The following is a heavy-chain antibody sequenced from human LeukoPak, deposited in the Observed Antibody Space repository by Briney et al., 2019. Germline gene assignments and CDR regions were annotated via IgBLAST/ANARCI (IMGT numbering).Heavy chain of an antibody. CDR3: ARTWGGSLVSPRTFDY. V-gene: IGHV1-18*01. J-gene: IGHJ4*02. D-gene: IGHD2-8*01. CDR1: GYTFTSYG. CDR2: ISAYNGNT. Sequence: ASVKVSCKASGYTFTSYGISWVRQAPGQGLEWMGWISAYNGNTNYAQKLQGRVTVTTDTSTSTAYMELRSLRSDDTAVYYCARTWGGSLVSPRTFDYWGQGTLVTVSS.